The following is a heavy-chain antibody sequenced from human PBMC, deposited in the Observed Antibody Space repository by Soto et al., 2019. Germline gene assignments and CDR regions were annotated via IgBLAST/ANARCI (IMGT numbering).Heavy chain of an antibody. CDR2: IIPSFGTT. CDR1: GGTFGSNA. CDR3: AREGYTFGPGAVRGAFDI. V-gene: IGHV1-69*15. Sequence: QVQLVQSETELRKPGSSVKVSCRASGGTFGSNAISWVRQAPGQGLEWMGNIIPSFGTTKNAKNFQGRVTITADESTNTAYMELSSLGSEDTAIYYCAREGYTFGPGAVRGAFDIWGQGTMVTVSS. J-gene: IGHJ3*02. D-gene: IGHD1-1*01.